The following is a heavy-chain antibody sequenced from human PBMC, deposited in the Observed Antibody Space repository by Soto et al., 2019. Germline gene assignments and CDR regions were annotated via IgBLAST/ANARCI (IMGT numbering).Heavy chain of an antibody. J-gene: IGHJ6*03. CDR2: IYYSGST. V-gene: IGHV4-59*01. CDR3: ARDRILLPRFYYMDV. CDR1: GGSISSYY. Sequence: SETLSLTCTVSGGSISSYYWSWIRQPPGKGLEWIGYIYYSGSTNYNPSLKSRVTISVDTSKNQFSLKLSSVTAADTAVYYCARDRILLPRFYYMDVWGKGTTVTVSS. D-gene: IGHD2-15*01.